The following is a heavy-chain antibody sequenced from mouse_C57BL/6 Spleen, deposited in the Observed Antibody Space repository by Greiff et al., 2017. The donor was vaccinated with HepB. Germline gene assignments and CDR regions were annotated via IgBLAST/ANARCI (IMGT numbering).Heavy chain of an antibody. Sequence: VQLQQSGAELVRPGASVTLSCKASGYTFTDYEMHWVKQTPVHGLEWIGAIDPETGGTAYNQKFKGKAILTADKSSSTAYMELRSLTSEDSAVYYCTRWGTTVVVPLDYWGQGTTLTVSS. D-gene: IGHD1-1*01. CDR2: IDPETGGT. CDR3: TRWGTTVVVPLDY. J-gene: IGHJ2*01. V-gene: IGHV1-15*01. CDR1: GYTFTDYE.